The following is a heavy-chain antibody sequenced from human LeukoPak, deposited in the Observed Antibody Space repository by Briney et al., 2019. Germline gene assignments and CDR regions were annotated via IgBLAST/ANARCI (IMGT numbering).Heavy chain of an antibody. CDR1: GGSFSGYY. V-gene: IGHV4-34*01. J-gene: IGHJ4*02. CDR3: ARGDNSGYVY. CDR2: INHSGST. Sequence: PSETLSLTCAVYGGSFSGYYWSWIRQPPGKGLEWIGEINHSGSTNYNPSLKSRITISVDTSKNQFSLKVSSATAADTAVYYCARGDNSGYVYWGQGILVTVSS. D-gene: IGHD5-12*01.